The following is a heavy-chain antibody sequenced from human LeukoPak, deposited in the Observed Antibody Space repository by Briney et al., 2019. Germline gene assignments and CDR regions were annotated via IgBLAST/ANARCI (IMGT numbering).Heavy chain of an antibody. V-gene: IGHV3-9*01. CDR2: ISWNSGSI. CDR3: AKDVGYGRAVAGTTPYNFDY. Sequence: GGSLRLSCAASGFTFDDYAMHWVRQAPGKGLEWVSGISWNSGSIAYADSVKGRFTISRDTAKNSLYLQTNSLRAEDTALYFCAKDVGYGRAVAGTTPYNFDYWGQGTLVTVSS. D-gene: IGHD6-19*01. J-gene: IGHJ4*02. CDR1: GFTFDDYA.